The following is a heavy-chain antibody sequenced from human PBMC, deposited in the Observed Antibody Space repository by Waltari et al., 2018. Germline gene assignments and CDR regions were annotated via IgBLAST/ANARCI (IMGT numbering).Heavy chain of an antibody. D-gene: IGHD5-18*01. CDR2: IWYDGSNK. CDR1: GFTFSGYG. J-gene: IGHJ3*02. Sequence: VQLVESGGGVVQPGRSLSPSCAASGFTFSGYGMPWVRQAPGKGLEWVAVIWYDGSNKYYADSVKGRFTISRDNSKNTLYLQMNSLRAEDTAVYYCARDSGYSYGYNAFDIWGQGTMVTVSS. CDR3: ARDSGYSYGYNAFDI. V-gene: IGHV3-33*01.